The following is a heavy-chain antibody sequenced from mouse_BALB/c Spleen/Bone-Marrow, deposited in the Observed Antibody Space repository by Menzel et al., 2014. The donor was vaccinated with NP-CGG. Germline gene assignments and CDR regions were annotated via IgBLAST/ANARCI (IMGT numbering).Heavy chain of an antibody. V-gene: IGHV3-2*02. D-gene: IGHD2-4*01. CDR2: ISYSGST. CDR3: ARSSSYDYDVGFAY. CDR1: GYSITRDYA. J-gene: IGHJ3*01. Sequence: DVKLQESGPGLVKPSQSLSLTCIVTGYSITRDYAWNWIRQFPGNTLEWMGYISYSGSTTYSPSLESRISITRDTSKNQFFLQLNSVTTEDTATYYCARSSSYDYDVGFAYWGQGTLVTVSA.